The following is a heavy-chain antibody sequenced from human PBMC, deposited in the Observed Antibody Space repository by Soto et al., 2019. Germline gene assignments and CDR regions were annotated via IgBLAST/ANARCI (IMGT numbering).Heavy chain of an antibody. J-gene: IGHJ4*02. V-gene: IGHV6-1*01. CDR3: ARERIQLWLRASSGDVFDY. CDR1: GDSVSSNSAA. D-gene: IGHD5-18*01. CDR2: TYYRSKWYN. Sequence: SQTLSLTCAISGDSVSSNSAAWNWIRQSPSRGLEWLGRTYYRSKWYNDYAVSVKSRITINPDTSKNQFSLQLNSVTPEDTAVYYCARERIQLWLRASSGDVFDYWGQGTLVTVSS.